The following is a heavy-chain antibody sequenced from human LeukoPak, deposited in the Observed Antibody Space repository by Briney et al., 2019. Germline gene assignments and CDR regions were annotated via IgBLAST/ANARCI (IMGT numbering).Heavy chain of an antibody. CDR1: GFTFSTYN. J-gene: IGHJ4*02. CDR3: ARVLEQDFYSSGWSLFDY. D-gene: IGHD6-19*01. Sequence: GGSLRLSCAASGFTFSTYNMNWVRQAPGEGLEWVSSISSSGSYIYYADSVKGRFTISRDNAKNSLYLQMNSLRAEDTAVYYCARVLEQDFYSSGWSLFDYWGQGTLVTVSS. V-gene: IGHV3-21*01. CDR2: ISSSGSYI.